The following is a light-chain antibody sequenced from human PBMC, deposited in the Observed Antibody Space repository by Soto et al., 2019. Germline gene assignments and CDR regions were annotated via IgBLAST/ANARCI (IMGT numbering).Light chain of an antibody. Sequence: DIQMTQSPSTLSASFGDRVTITCRASRAISDWLAWYQQRPGKAPKLLIYRASRLESGVPSRFSGSGSGTEFTLTISGLQPDDFATYYCQQYNTFSFTFGQGTKLEI. CDR3: QQYNTFSFT. J-gene: IGKJ2*01. V-gene: IGKV1-5*03. CDR2: RAS. CDR1: RAISDW.